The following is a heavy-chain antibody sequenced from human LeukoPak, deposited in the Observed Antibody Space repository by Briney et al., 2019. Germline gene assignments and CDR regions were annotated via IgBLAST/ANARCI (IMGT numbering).Heavy chain of an antibody. Sequence: GASVKVSCKVSGYTLTELSMHWVRQAPGKGLEWMGGFDPEDGETIYAQKFQGRVTMTEDTSTDTAYMELSSLRSEDTAAYYCATSGYSSSWYSNWFDPWGQGTLVTVSS. CDR1: GYTLTELS. J-gene: IGHJ5*02. CDR2: FDPEDGET. CDR3: ATSGYSSSWYSNWFDP. V-gene: IGHV1-24*01. D-gene: IGHD6-13*01.